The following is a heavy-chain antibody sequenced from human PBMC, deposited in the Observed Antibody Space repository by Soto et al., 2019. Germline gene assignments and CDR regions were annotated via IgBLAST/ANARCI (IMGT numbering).Heavy chain of an antibody. CDR1: GGSIISGDYY. CDR3: ACIFSGGYGYGFYYYGMDV. CDR2: IYYSGDT. J-gene: IGHJ6*02. Sequence: PSETLSLTCTVSGGSIISGDYYWSWIRQPPGKGLEWIGYIYYSGDTSYNPSLKSRVTISIDTSKNQFSLKLSSVAAADTAVYYCACIFSGGYGYGFYYYGMDVWGQGTTVT. V-gene: IGHV4-30-4*08. D-gene: IGHD5-18*01.